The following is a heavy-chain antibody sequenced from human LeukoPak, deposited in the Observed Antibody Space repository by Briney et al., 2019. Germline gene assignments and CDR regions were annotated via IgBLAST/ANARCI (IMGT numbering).Heavy chain of an antibody. CDR1: GFTFSSYG. V-gene: IGHV3-23*01. Sequence: PGGTLRLSCAASGFTFSSYGMSWVRQAPGKGLEWVSGISGSGVGTYYADSVKGRFTISRDNSKNTLYLQMNSLRAEDTAVYYCAKEYYYGSGIRPTTFDYWGQGTLVTVSS. CDR2: ISGSGVGT. CDR3: AKEYYYGSGIRPTTFDY. D-gene: IGHD3-10*01. J-gene: IGHJ4*02.